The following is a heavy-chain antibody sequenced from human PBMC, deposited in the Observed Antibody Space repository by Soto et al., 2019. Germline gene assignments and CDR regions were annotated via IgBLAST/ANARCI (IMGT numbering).Heavy chain of an antibody. CDR2: IYYGGST. V-gene: IGHV4-59*08. Sequence: SETLSLTYTVSGASFSPNYWTWIRQSPGKGLEWVGYIYYGGSTSYNPSLKSRVTISLETSRSQFSLRLSSVTAADTAVYYCARLGKYYQSLDTWGPGTLVTVSS. CDR1: GASFSPNY. D-gene: IGHD2-2*01. CDR3: ARLGKYYQSLDT. J-gene: IGHJ5*02.